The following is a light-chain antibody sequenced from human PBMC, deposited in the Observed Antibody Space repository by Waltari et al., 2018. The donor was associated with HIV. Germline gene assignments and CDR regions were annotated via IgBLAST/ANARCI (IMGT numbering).Light chain of an antibody. CDR1: ESVRSY. J-gene: IGKJ1*01. V-gene: IGKV3-11*01. Sequence: EIVLTQSPATLSLSPGERATLSCRASESVRSYLAWYQHRPGQAPRLLIYDAANRATGIPARFSGIGSGTVFTLTISSLEPEDFAVYYCHQRFIWPRTFGQGTEVDIK. CDR2: DAA. CDR3: HQRFIWPRT.